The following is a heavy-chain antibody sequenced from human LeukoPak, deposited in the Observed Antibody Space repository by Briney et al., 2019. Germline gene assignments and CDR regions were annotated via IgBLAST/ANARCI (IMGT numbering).Heavy chain of an antibody. CDR1: GGSMSSYY. D-gene: IGHD6-19*01. J-gene: IGHJ3*02. CDR2: IYYSGST. V-gene: IGHV4-59*08. Sequence: SETLSLTCTVSGGSMSSYYWSWIRQPPGKGLEWIGYIYYSGSTNYNPSLKSRVTISVDTSKDQFSLKLSSVTAADTAVYYCARAYSSGWYRAFDIWGQGTMVTVSS. CDR3: ARAYSSGWYRAFDI.